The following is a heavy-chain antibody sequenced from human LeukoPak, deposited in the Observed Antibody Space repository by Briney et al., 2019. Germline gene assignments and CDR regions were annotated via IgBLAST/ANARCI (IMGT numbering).Heavy chain of an antibody. Sequence: GGSLRLSCAASGFTFSTYWMSWVRQAPGKGLEWVANIKQDGSEKYYVDSVKGRFTISRDNAKNSLYLQMNSLRAEDTAVYYCARPFGGSYYSGFFDYWGQGTLVTVSS. V-gene: IGHV3-7*03. CDR2: IKQDGSEK. CDR1: GFTFSTYW. D-gene: IGHD1-26*01. J-gene: IGHJ4*02. CDR3: ARPFGGSYYSGFFDY.